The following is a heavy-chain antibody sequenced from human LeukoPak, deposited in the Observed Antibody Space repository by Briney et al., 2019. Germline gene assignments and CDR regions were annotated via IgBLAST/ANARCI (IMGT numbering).Heavy chain of an antibody. J-gene: IGHJ4*02. D-gene: IGHD3-22*01. CDR2: IYSGGST. CDR1: GFTFSSYA. CDR3: ARDRHKYNYDSGGYPPY. Sequence: GSLRLSCAASGFTFSSYAMSWVRQAPGKGLEWVSVIYSGGSTYYADSVKGRFTISRDNAKNSLYLQMNTLRAEDTAVYYCARDRHKYNYDSGGYPPYWGQGTLVTVSS. V-gene: IGHV3-66*01.